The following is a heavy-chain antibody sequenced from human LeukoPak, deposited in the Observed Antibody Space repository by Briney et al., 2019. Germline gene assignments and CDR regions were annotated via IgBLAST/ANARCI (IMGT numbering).Heavy chain of an antibody. CDR2: INPSGGST. CDR1: GYTFTSYY. D-gene: IGHD7-27*01. Sequence: GASVKVSCTASGYTFTSYYMHWVRQAPGQGLEWMGIINPSGGSTSYAQKFQGRVTMTRDTSTSTVYMELSSLRSEDTAVYYCARTILTGDPHDYWGQGTLATVSS. J-gene: IGHJ4*02. V-gene: IGHV1-46*01. CDR3: ARTILTGDPHDY.